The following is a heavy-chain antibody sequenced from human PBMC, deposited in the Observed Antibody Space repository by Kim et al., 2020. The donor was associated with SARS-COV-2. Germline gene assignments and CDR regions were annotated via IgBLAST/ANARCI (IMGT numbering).Heavy chain of an antibody. CDR1: GTYVNSGGFS. Sequence: SETLSLTCAVSGTYVNSGGFSWSWIRQRPGRGLEWIGYIYYSGTTYSNPSLETRVNISLHTSKNQFSLKLTSVTAADTAIYYCACDHGDGYKYWGRGTL. CDR3: ACDHGDGYKY. J-gene: IGHJ4*02. V-gene: IGHV4-30-2*01. CDR2: IYYSGTT. D-gene: IGHD6-25*01.